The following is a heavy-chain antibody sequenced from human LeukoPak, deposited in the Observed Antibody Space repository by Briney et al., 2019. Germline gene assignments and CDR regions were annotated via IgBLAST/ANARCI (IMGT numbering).Heavy chain of an antibody. V-gene: IGHV1-2*02. CDR3: ARDRRPSGSYFSDY. J-gene: IGHJ4*02. CDR1: GYTFTGYY. Sequence: ASVKVSCKAFGYTFTGYYIHWVRQAPGQGLEWMGWINPNSGGTNYAQKFQVRVTMTRDTSISTAYMELSRLRSDDTAVYYCARDRRPSGSYFSDYWGQGTLVTVSS. D-gene: IGHD1-26*01. CDR2: INPNSGGT.